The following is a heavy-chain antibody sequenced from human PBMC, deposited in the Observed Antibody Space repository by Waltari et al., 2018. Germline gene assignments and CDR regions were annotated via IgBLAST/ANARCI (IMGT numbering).Heavy chain of an antibody. V-gene: IGHV3-33*01. J-gene: IGHJ5*02. Sequence: QVQLVESGGGVVQPGRSLRLSCAASGFTFSTYGIHWVRQAPGKGLEWVAVIWYDGSNKYYADSVKGRFTISRDNSKNTLYLQMYSLRAEDTAVYYCARELDGDQRSGFDPWGQGTLVTVSS. D-gene: IGHD4-17*01. CDR3: ARELDGDQRSGFDP. CDR2: IWYDGSNK. CDR1: GFTFSTYG.